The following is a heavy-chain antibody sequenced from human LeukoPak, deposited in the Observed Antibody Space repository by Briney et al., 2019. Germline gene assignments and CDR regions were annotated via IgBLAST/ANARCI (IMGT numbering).Heavy chain of an antibody. J-gene: IGHJ3*02. CDR1: GGGFTFSSHA. CDR2: LIPIYGSP. CDR3: AGLFYDNSGDAFDI. Sequence: SVKVSCKASGGGFTFSSHAISWVRQAPGQGLEWMGGLIPIYGSPNYAQKFQGRLTITSDESTRTVYMELSSLRPEDSAVHYCAGLFYDNSGDAFDIWGQGTMVTVSS. V-gene: IGHV1-69*13. D-gene: IGHD3-22*01.